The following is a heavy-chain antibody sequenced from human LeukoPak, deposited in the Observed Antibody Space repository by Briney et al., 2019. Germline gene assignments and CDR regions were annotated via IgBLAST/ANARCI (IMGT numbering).Heavy chain of an antibody. V-gene: IGHV3-30*18. CDR2: ISYDGGNK. D-gene: IGHD6-19*01. CDR1: GFTVSDNY. CDR3: AKVPRQNGWFPLSDY. Sequence: SGGSLRLSCAASGFTVSDNYMSWVRQAPGKGLEWVAVISYDGGNKYYAESAKGRFTISRDNSKNTLYLQMNSLRAEDTAVYYCAKVPRQNGWFPLSDYWGQGALVTVSS. J-gene: IGHJ4*02.